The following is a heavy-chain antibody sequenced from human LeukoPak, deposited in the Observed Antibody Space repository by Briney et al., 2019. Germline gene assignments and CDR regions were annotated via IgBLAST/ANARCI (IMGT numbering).Heavy chain of an antibody. CDR2: IRYDGSNK. V-gene: IGHV3-30*02. CDR1: GFTFSSYG. Sequence: GGSLRLSCAASGFTFSSYGMHWVRQAPGKGLEWVAFIRYDGSNKYYADSVKGRFTISRDNSKNTLYLQMNSLRAEDTAVYYCAKEHSSGWPVVYYYYYYMDVWGKGTTVTISS. J-gene: IGHJ6*03. D-gene: IGHD6-19*01. CDR3: AKEHSSGWPVVYYYYYYMDV.